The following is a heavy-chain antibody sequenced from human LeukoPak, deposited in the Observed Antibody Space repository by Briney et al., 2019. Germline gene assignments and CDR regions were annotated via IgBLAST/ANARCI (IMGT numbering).Heavy chain of an antibody. CDR3: AELGITMIGGV. Sequence: GGSLRLSCVASGFTFSNYEMNWVRQAPGKGLEWISHISNTGDIIHYADSVKGRFTISRDNSKNSLYLQMNSLRAEDTAVYYCAELGITMIGGVWGKGTTVTISS. CDR1: GFTFSNYE. V-gene: IGHV3-48*03. D-gene: IGHD3-10*02. CDR2: ISNTGDII. J-gene: IGHJ6*04.